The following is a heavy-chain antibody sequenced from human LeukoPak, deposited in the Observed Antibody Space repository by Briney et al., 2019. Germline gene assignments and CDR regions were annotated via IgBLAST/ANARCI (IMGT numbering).Heavy chain of an antibody. J-gene: IGHJ4*02. D-gene: IGHD3-22*01. V-gene: IGHV3-23*01. CDR3: AKGPQIGSGYHPDY. CDR2: ITGSDDAT. Sequence: GGSLSLSCAASGFTFSSAAMTWVRQAPGKGLEWISTITGSDDATYYGDSVRGRFTICRDYSKNTLHLQMNSLRVEDTAVYSGAKGPQIGSGYHPDYWGQGTLVTVSS. CDR1: GFTFSSAA.